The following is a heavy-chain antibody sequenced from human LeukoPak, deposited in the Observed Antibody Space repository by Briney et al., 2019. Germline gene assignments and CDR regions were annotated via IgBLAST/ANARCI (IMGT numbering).Heavy chain of an antibody. V-gene: IGHV4-59*01. D-gene: IGHD2-15*01. CDR2: IYYSGST. CDR3: ARARSGGSEYYFDY. Sequence: PSETLSLTCTVSGGSISSYYWSWIRQPPGKGLEWIGYIYYSGSTNYNPSLKSRVTISVDTSKNQFSLKLSSVTAADTAVYYCARARSGGSEYYFDYWGQGTLVTVSS. CDR1: GGSISSYY. J-gene: IGHJ4*02.